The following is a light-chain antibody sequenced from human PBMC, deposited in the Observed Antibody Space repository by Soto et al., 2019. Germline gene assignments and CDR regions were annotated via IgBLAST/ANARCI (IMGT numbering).Light chain of an antibody. Sequence: SVLAQPASVSGSPGQSMTISCTGSSSDVGGYHYVSWYQQHPGKAPKLIIYQVSHRPSGVSDRFSGSKSDNTASLTISGLQGEDEATYYCSSFTSTHTYVFGTGTKVTVL. CDR1: SSDVGGYHY. V-gene: IGLV2-14*03. CDR3: SSFTSTHTYV. CDR2: QVS. J-gene: IGLJ1*01.